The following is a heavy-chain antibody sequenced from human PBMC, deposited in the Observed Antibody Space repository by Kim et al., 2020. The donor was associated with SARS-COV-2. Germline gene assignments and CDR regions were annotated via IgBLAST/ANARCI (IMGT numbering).Heavy chain of an antibody. CDR2: FDPEDGET. CDR3: ATQTQNPLPSEYGDYYYFDY. CDR1: GYTLTELS. Sequence: ASVKVSCKVSGYTLTELSMHWVRQAPGKGLEWMGGFDPEDGETIYAQKFQGRVTMTEDTSTDTAYMELSSLRSEDTAVYYCATQTQNPLPSEYGDYYYFDYWGQGTLVTVSS. J-gene: IGHJ4*02. D-gene: IGHD4-17*01. V-gene: IGHV1-24*01.